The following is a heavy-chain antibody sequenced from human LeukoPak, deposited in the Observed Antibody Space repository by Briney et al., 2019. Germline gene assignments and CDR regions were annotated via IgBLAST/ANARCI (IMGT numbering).Heavy chain of an antibody. J-gene: IGHJ4*02. V-gene: IGHV3-43*02. D-gene: IGHD2-2*01. CDR2: ISGDGGST. CDR1: GFTFDDYA. Sequence: QPGGSLRLSCAASGFTFDDYAMHWVRQPPGKGLEWVSLISGDGGSTYYADSVKGRFTISRDNSKNSLYLQMNSLRTEDTALYYCAKVGRYCSSTSCSLPFDYWGQGTLVTVSS. CDR3: AKVGRYCSSTSCSLPFDY.